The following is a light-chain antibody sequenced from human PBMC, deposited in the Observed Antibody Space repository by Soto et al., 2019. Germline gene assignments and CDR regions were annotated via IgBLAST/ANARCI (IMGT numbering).Light chain of an antibody. CDR2: DVD. CDR1: SSDIGGYNY. Sequence: QSALTQPASVSGSPGQSITISCTGTSSDIGGYNYVSWYQQHPGKAPKFMIYDVDIRPSGVSSRFSGSKSGNTAFLTISGLQTEDEADYYCSSRTSSSTLFVFGPGTKVTVL. J-gene: IGLJ1*01. CDR3: SSRTSSSTLFV. V-gene: IGLV2-14*03.